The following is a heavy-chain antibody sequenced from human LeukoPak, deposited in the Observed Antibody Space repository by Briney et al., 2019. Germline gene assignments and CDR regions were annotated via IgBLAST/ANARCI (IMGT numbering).Heavy chain of an antibody. D-gene: IGHD3-22*01. V-gene: IGHV3-53*01. CDR2: IYNGGTT. CDR3: ARGHYYDSSGTRPLDY. CDR1: GFTVSSNY. Sequence: PWGSLRLSCAASGFTVSSNYMSWVRQAPGKGLEWFAVIYNGGTTYYADSVKGRFTISTDNSKNTLSLQLNSVRAEDTAVYYCARGHYYDSSGTRPLDYWGQGTLVTVSS. J-gene: IGHJ4*02.